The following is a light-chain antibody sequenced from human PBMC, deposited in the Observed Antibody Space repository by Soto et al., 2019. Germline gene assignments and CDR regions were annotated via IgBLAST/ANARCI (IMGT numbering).Light chain of an antibody. Sequence: QSALTQPASVSGSPGQSITISCTGTSSDVGGYNFVSWYQRHPGTAPKLMIYDVSNRPSGVSNRFSGSKSGNTASLTISGLQPEDEADYYCSSYTSSSTVVFGGGTKVTVL. CDR2: DVS. V-gene: IGLV2-14*01. CDR1: SSDVGGYNF. CDR3: SSYTSSSTVV. J-gene: IGLJ2*01.